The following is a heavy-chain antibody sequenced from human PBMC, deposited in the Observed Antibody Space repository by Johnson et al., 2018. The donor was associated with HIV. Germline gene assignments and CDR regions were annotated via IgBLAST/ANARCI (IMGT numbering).Heavy chain of an antibody. CDR1: GFTFSSYA. D-gene: IGHD1-20*01. CDR2: ISYDGSNK. J-gene: IGHJ3*02. Sequence: QVQLVESGGGVVQPGRSLRLSCAASGFTFSSYAMHWVRQAPGKGLEWVAVISYDGSNKYYADSVKGRFTISRDNAKNSLYLQMNSLRAEDTAVYYCARDSAGNWNLRPGNDAFDIWGQGTMVTVSS. V-gene: IGHV3-30-3*01. CDR3: ARDSAGNWNLRPGNDAFDI.